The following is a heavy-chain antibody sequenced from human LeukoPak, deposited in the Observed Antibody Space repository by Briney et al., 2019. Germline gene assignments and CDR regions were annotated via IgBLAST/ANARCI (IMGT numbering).Heavy chain of an antibody. CDR1: GFTFSSYA. Sequence: GGSLRPSCAASGFTFSSYAMSWVRQAPGKGLEWVSAISGSGGSTYYADSVKGRFTISRDNSKNTLYLQMNSLRAEDTAVYYCAKGTPMVRGVIKDAFDIWGQGTMVTVSS. CDR3: AKGTPMVRGVIKDAFDI. CDR2: ISGSGGST. V-gene: IGHV3-23*01. D-gene: IGHD3-10*01. J-gene: IGHJ3*02.